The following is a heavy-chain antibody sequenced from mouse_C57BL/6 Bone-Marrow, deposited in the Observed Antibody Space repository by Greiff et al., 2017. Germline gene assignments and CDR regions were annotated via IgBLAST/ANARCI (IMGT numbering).Heavy chain of an antibody. CDR2: IYPGDGDT. V-gene: IGHV1-82*01. CDR3: ARKLLEDY. J-gene: IGHJ4*01. CDR1: GYALSSSW. D-gene: IGHD2-12*01. Sequence: QVQLQQSGPELVKPGASVKISCKASGYALSSSWMNWVKQRPGKGLEWIGRIYPGDGDTNYNGKFKGKATLTADKSSSTAYMQLSSLTSEDSAVYFCARKLLEDYWGQGTSVTVSS.